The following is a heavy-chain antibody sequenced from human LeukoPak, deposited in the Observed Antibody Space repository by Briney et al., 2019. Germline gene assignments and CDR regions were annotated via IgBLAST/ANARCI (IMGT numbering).Heavy chain of an antibody. CDR3: ARVGRSGWTVDY. J-gene: IGHJ4*02. V-gene: IGHV3-21*01. CDR2: ISSSSSDI. CDR1: GFDFSTYS. Sequence: GGSLRLSCAASGFDFSTYSIDWVRQAPGKGLEWVSYISSSSSDIYHADSVKGRFTISRDNAKNSLHLQMDSLRAEDTAVYYCARVGRSGWTVDYWGQGTLVTVSS. D-gene: IGHD6-19*01.